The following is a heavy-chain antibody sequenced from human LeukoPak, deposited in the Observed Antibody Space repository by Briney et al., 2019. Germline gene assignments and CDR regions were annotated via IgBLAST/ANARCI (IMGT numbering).Heavy chain of an antibody. CDR3: AKDFDSSGSLDY. J-gene: IGHJ4*02. V-gene: IGHV3-53*01. CDR2: IYSGGST. D-gene: IGHD3-22*01. CDR1: GFTVSSNY. Sequence: GGSLRLSCVASGFTVSSNYMSWVRQAPGKGLEWVSVIYSGGSTYYADSVKGRFTISRDNSKNTLYLQMNSLRAEDTAVYYCAKDFDSSGSLDYWGQGALVTVSS.